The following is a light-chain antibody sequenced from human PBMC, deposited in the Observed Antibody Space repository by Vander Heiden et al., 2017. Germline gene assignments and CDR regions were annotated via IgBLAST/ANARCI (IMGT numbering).Light chain of an antibody. CDR1: SVSIASTY. CDR2: EDN. Sequence: NFMLTQPHSVSASPGKTVAISCPRSSVSIASTYVQCYHQRPRSSPTTLIYEDNQRPSGVPARCSGSIDSSSNSASLTISGLKTEDAADYYCQSYDSSNHAVFGGGTQLTVL. CDR3: QSYDSSNHAV. J-gene: IGLJ7*01. V-gene: IGLV6-57*01.